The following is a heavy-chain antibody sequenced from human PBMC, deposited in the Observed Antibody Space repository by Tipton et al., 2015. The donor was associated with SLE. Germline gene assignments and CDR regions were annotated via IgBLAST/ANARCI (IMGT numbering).Heavy chain of an antibody. V-gene: IGHV5-51*01. J-gene: IGHJ4*02. D-gene: IGHD3-10*01. CDR3: ARHLSGYYGPSFDY. Sequence: QLVQSGPEVKKPGESLKISCKGPGYSFTTYWIGWVRQMPGKGLEWVGIIYPGDSDTRYSPSFQGQVTISAVKSTSTAYLQWSSLKASDPALYYCARHLSGYYGPSFDYWGQGTLVTVSS. CDR1: GYSFTTYW. CDR2: IYPGDSDT.